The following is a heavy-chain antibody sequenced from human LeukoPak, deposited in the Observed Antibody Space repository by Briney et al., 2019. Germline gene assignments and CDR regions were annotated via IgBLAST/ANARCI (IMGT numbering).Heavy chain of an antibody. CDR3: ARGPIGFGDSYVRYYFDY. V-gene: IGHV4-39*01. CDR2: IYYSGST. D-gene: IGHD5-18*01. Sequence: SETLSLTCTVSGGSISSSSYYWGWIRQPPGQGLEWIGSIYYSGSTYYNPSLKSRVTISVDTSKNQFSLKLSSVTAADTAVYYCARGPIGFGDSYVRYYFDYWGQGTLVTVSS. J-gene: IGHJ4*02. CDR1: GGSISSSSYY.